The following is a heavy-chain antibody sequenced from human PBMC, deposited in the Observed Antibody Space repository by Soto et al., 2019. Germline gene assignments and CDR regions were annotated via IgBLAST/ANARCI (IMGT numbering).Heavy chain of an antibody. CDR2: ISSRSSYI. CDR1: GFTFSSYS. CDR3: PRDGADDILTCYYYYYYYYMDV. D-gene: IGHD3-9*01. J-gene: IGHJ6*03. V-gene: IGHV3-21*01. Sequence: EVQLVESGGGLVKPGGSLRLSCAASGFTFSSYSMNWVRQAPGKGLEWVSSISSRSSYIYYADSVKGRFTISRDNAKNSLYLEMNSLRAEDTAVYYCPRDGADDILTCYYYYYYYYMDVWGKGTTVTVSS.